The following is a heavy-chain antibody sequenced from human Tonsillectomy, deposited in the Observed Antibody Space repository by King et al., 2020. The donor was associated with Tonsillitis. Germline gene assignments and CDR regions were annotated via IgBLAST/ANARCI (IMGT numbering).Heavy chain of an antibody. Sequence: VQLVQSGTEVKKPGASVKVSCKASGYTFTGFYLHWVRQAPGKGLEWMGWINHDSGDTKYAQKFQGSVTMTRDTSNNTTYMELSRPRSDDTSIYYCASLPAAPGDHVYWGQGTLVTASS. CDR3: ASLPAAPGDHVY. CDR1: GYTFTGFY. V-gene: IGHV1-2*02. CDR2: INHDSGDT. J-gene: IGHJ4*02. D-gene: IGHD2-2*01.